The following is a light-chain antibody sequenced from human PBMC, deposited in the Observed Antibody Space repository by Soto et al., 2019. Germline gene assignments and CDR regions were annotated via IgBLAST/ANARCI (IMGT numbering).Light chain of an antibody. Sequence: QSALTQPASVSGSPGQSIAISCTGTSSDVGGYDYVSWYQQHPDKAPKLIIYEVTKRPSGVSNRFSGSKSGNRASLTISGLQPDDEADYYCSSHTSGDTRVFGSGTKLTVL. CDR3: SSHTSGDTRV. J-gene: IGLJ1*01. V-gene: IGLV2-14*01. CDR2: EVT. CDR1: SSDVGGYDY.